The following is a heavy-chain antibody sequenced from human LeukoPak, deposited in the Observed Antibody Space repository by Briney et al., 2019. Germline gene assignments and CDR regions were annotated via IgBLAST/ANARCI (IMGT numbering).Heavy chain of an antibody. D-gene: IGHD1-26*01. CDR2: VSYDGSNK. V-gene: IGHV3-30-3*01. Sequence: GRSLRLSCAASGFTFSNYAMHWVCQAPGKGLEWVAVVSYDGSNKYYADSVKGRFTISRDNSKNTLYLQMNSLRAEDAAVYYCATIGDRRSGELYRIDYWGQGTLVTVSS. CDR3: ATIGDRRSGELYRIDY. CDR1: GFTFSNYA. J-gene: IGHJ4*02.